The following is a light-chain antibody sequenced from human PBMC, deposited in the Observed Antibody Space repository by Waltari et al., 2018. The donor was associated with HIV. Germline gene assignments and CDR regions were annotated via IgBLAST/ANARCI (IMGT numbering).Light chain of an antibody. V-gene: IGLV1-40*01. CDR3: QSYDSRLSGSV. CDR1: GSNIGATYD. Sequence: SVLTQPPSVSGAPGQRVTISCSESGSNIGATYDVHWYQHLPGTAPKLLIYVNSNRPSGVPDRFSGSNSGTSASLAITGLQPEDEGDYYCQSYDSRLSGSVFGGGTKLTVL. J-gene: IGLJ2*01. CDR2: VNS.